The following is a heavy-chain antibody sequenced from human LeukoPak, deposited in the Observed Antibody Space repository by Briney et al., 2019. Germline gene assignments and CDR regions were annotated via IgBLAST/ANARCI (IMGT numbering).Heavy chain of an antibody. CDR2: IYYSGAT. CDR3: ARGYYHSGGYYNLDY. Sequence: SETLSLTCTVSGGSISSSSSYWGWIRQPPGKALEWIGSIYYSGATYYNPTLQSRVTISMDTSKNQFSLKLSSVTAADTAVFYCARGYYHSGGYYNLDYWGQGTLVTVSS. V-gene: IGHV4-39*07. CDR1: GGSISSSSSY. D-gene: IGHD3-10*01. J-gene: IGHJ4*02.